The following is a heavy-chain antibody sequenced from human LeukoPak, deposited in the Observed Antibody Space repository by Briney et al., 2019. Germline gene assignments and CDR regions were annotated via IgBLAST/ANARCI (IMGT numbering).Heavy chain of an antibody. D-gene: IGHD6-13*01. V-gene: IGHV4-34*01. CDR3: ARVSPLPIAAAGLYYFDY. J-gene: IGHJ4*02. CDR2: INHSGST. Sequence: RQPPXXXXXGXGEINHSGSTNYNPSLKRRVTISVDTSKKQFSLELSSVTAADTAVYYCARVSPLPIAAAGLYYFDYWGQGTLVTVSS.